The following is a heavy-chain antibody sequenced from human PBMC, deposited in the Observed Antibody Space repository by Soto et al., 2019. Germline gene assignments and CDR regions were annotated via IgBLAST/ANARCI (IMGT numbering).Heavy chain of an antibody. V-gene: IGHV4-39*01. J-gene: IGHJ3*02. CDR3: ARHGGTYCSSTSCYAEAFDI. CDR1: GGSISSSSYY. CDR2: IYYSGST. D-gene: IGHD2-2*01. Sequence: SETLSLTCTVSGGSISSSSYYCGWIRQPPGKGLEWIGSIYYSGSTYYNPSLKSRVTISVDTSKNQFSLKVSSVTAADTAVYYCARHGGTYCSSTSCYAEAFDIWGQGTMVTVSS.